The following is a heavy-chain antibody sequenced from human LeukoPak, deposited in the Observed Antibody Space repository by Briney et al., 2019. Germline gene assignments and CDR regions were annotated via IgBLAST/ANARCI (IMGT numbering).Heavy chain of an antibody. CDR1: GFTFSSCA. CDR3: AKDNTMIVDSRPPCYWFDP. CDR2: ITGSGGST. V-gene: IGHV3-23*01. J-gene: IGHJ5*02. D-gene: IGHD3-22*01. Sequence: AGGSLRLSCAASGFTFSSCAMSWVRQAPGKGLEWVSAITGSGGSTYYADSVKGRFTISRDNSKNTLYLQMNSLRAEDTAVYYCAKDNTMIVDSRPPCYWFDPWGQGTLVTVSS.